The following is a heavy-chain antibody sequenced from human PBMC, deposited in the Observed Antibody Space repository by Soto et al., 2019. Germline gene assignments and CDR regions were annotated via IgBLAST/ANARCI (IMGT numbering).Heavy chain of an antibody. J-gene: IGHJ5*02. Sequence: SVKVSCKASGYTFTNYDISWVRQAAGQGLEWMGWMNPNSANTGYAQKFQGRVTMTRDTSINTAYMELSSLRSEDTAIYYCARMATSATLNWFAPWRQGTLVTVPS. CDR2: MNPNSANT. CDR3: ARMATSATLNWFAP. CDR1: GYTFTNYD. V-gene: IGHV1-8*01.